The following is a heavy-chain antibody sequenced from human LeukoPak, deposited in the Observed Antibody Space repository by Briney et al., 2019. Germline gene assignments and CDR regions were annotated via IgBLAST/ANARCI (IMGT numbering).Heavy chain of an antibody. CDR1: GFTFTTYW. J-gene: IGHJ4*02. D-gene: IGHD1-26*01. V-gene: IGHV3-7*01. CDR3: ARGSSGSYFQFIDY. Sequence: GGSLRLSRAPSGFTFTTYWMGWVRQSPVKGLEWVASIKQGGSEKHYVDSVKGRFTITRDNAQNSLYLQMNSLRAEDTAVYYCARGSSGSYFQFIDYWGQGTLVTVSS. CDR2: IKQGGSEK.